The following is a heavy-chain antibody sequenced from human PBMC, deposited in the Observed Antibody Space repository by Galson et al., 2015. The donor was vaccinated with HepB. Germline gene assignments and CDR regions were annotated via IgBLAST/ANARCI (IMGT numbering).Heavy chain of an antibody. CDR1: GFTFSHYN. D-gene: IGHD1-26*01. CDR3: ARMRGSGSYVLFDY. CDR2: ISSSSTTI. J-gene: IGHJ4*02. V-gene: IGHV3-48*04. Sequence: SLRLSCAASGFTFSHYNMNWVRQAPGKGLEWVSHISSSSTTIYYADSVKGRFTISRDNAKNSLYLQMNSLRVEDTAVYYCARMRGSGSYVLFDYWGQGTLVTVSS.